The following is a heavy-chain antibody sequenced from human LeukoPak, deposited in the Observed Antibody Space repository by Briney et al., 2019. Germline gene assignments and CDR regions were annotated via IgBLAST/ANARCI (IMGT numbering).Heavy chain of an antibody. CDR3: AKGFDFWRGLYYFDH. D-gene: IGHD3-3*01. Sequence: PGRSLRLSCAASGITFTDHGLSWVRQAPGKGLEWVSSISVSGGVTLYADSVKGRFVISRDNSRSRVYLEMNRLRAEDTAVYYCAKGFDFWRGLYYFDHWGQGTLVTVPS. CDR1: GITFTDHG. J-gene: IGHJ4*02. CDR2: ISVSGGVT. V-gene: IGHV3-23*01.